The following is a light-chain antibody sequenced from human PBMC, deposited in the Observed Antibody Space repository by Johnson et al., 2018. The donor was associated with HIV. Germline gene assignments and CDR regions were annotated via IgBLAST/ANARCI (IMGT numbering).Light chain of an antibody. CDR3: GTWDNSLIPLYG. V-gene: IGLV1-51*01. CDR1: SSNIGNNY. CDR2: DND. J-gene: IGLJ1*01. Sequence: QSLLTQPPSVSAAAGQKVTISCSGSSSNIGNNYVSWYQQLPGTAPKVLIYDNDQRPLGIPDRFSASKSGTSATLVITGLQTGAEADYYCGTWDNSLIPLYGLGTATRVSVL.